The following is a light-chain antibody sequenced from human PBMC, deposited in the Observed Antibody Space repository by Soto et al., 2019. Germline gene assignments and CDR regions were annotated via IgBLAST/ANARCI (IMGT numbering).Light chain of an antibody. J-gene: IGLJ3*02. CDR3: SSYTSTSSWV. V-gene: IGLV2-14*01. Sequence: QSVLTQPASVSGSPGQSITSSCTGTSSDVGGYNYVSWYQHHPGKAPKVMIYEVSNRPSGVSNRFSGSKSGNTASLTISGLQAEDEAHYYCSSYTSTSSWVSGQGTKVTVL. CDR2: EVS. CDR1: SSDVGGYNY.